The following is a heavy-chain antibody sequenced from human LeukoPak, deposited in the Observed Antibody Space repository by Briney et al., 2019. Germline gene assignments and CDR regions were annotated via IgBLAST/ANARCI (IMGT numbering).Heavy chain of an antibody. CDR1: GGSISSSSYY. Sequence: PSETLSLTCTVSGGSISSSSYYWGWIRQPPGKGLEWIGSIYYSGSTYYNPSLKSRVTISVDTSRNQFSLKLSSVTAADTAVYYCARTMYSGDPWYYFDYWGQGTLVTVSS. D-gene: IGHD3-10*01. CDR2: IYYSGST. CDR3: ARTMYSGDPWYYFDY. J-gene: IGHJ4*02. V-gene: IGHV4-39*01.